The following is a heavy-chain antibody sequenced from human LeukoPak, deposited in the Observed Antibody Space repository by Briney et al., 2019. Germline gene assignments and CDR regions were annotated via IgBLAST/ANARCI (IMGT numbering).Heavy chain of an antibody. J-gene: IGHJ6*03. D-gene: IGHD6-13*01. CDR1: GYSISSGYY. Sequence: SETLSLTCTVSGYSISSGYYWGWIRQPSGKGLEWIGSIYHSGSTYYNPSLKSRVTMSVDTSKNQFSLKLSSVTAADTAVYYCARVQGSSWYDGRFYYYYYYMDVWGKGTTVTISS. CDR3: ARVQGSSWYDGRFYYYYYYMDV. V-gene: IGHV4-38-2*02. CDR2: IYHSGST.